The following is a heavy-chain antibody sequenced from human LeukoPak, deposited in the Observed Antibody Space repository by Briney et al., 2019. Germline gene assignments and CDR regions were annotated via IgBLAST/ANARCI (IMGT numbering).Heavy chain of an antibody. CDR3: ARDSSSWNNWFDP. Sequence: SETLSLTCTVSGGSISSSSYYWGWIRQPPGKGLEWIGSIYYSGSTYYNPSLKSRVTISVDTSKNQFSLKLSSVTAADTAVYYCARDSSSWNNWFDPRGQGTLVTVSS. V-gene: IGHV4-39*07. CDR2: IYYSGST. J-gene: IGHJ5*02. D-gene: IGHD6-13*01. CDR1: GGSISSSSYY.